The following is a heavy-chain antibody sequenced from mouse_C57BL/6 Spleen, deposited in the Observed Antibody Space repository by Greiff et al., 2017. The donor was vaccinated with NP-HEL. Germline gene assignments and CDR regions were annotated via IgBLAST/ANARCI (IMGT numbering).Heavy chain of an antibody. CDR1: GFTFSDAW. Sequence: EVKVEESGGGLVQPGGSMKLSCAASGFTFSDAWMDWVRQSPEKGLEWVAEIRNKANNHATYYAESVKGRLTISRDDSKSSVYLQMNSLIAEDTGIYYGTRPVYYGTNEGYWYFDVWGTGTTVTVSS. CDR2: IRNKANNHAT. V-gene: IGHV6-6*01. CDR3: TRPVYYGTNEGYWYFDV. D-gene: IGHD1-2*01. J-gene: IGHJ1*03.